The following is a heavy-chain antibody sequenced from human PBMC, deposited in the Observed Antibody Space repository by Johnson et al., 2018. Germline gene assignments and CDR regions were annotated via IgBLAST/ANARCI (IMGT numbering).Heavy chain of an antibody. CDR1: GVSLSLHQ. J-gene: IGHJ3*02. Sequence: QVQLQESGPGLVKPSETLSLICTVSGVSLSLHQWNWIRQPPGKGLEWIGVIYESGGTNYNPSLNSRVTISLGASKTQPSLKLSSVTAADTAMYYCARHVFGAFDPFAMWGQGTMVTVSS. V-gene: IGHV4-59*11. CDR3: ARHVFGAFDPFAM. D-gene: IGHD3-16*01. CDR2: IYESGGT.